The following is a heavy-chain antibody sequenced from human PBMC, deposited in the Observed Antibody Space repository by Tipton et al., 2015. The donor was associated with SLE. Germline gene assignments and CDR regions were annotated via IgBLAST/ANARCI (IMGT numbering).Heavy chain of an antibody. CDR1: GFSISSGYY. Sequence: TLSLTCTVSGFSISSGYYWGWIRQPPGKGLEWIGSIYHSGSTYYNPSLKSRVTISVDTSKNQFSLKLSSVTAADTAVYYCARRSDDYSNWFDPWGQGSQVTV. CDR3: ARRSDDYSNWFDP. D-gene: IGHD4-11*01. CDR2: IYHSGST. V-gene: IGHV4-38-2*02. J-gene: IGHJ5*02.